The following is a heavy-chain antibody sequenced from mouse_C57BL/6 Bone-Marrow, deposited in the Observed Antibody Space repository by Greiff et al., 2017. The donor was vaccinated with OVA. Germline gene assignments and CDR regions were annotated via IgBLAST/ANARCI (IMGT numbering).Heavy chain of an antibody. CDR2: IYPSDSET. CDR1: GYTFTSYW. V-gene: IGHV1-61*01. D-gene: IGHD1-1*01. J-gene: IGHJ4*01. Sequence: VQLQQPGAELVRPGSSVKLSCKASGYTFTSYWMDWVKQRPGQGLEWIGNIYPSDSETHYNQKFKDKATLTVDKSSSTAYMQLSSLTSEDSAVYYCARNPDYYGSGYPYAMDYWGQGTAVTVSS. CDR3: ARNPDYYGSGYPYAMDY.